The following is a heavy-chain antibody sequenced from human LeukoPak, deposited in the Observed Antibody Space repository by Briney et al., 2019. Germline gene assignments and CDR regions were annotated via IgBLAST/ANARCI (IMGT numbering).Heavy chain of an antibody. D-gene: IGHD3-22*01. CDR3: VSVQNYYDSSGYWNFDY. CDR1: GYSFTSYW. Sequence: GESLKISCKGSGYSFTSYWIGWVRQMPGKGLEWMGIIYPGDSDTRYSPSFQGQVTISADKSISTAYLQWSSLKASDTAIYYCVSVQNYYDSSGYWNFDYWGQGTLVTVSS. V-gene: IGHV5-51*01. CDR2: IYPGDSDT. J-gene: IGHJ4*02.